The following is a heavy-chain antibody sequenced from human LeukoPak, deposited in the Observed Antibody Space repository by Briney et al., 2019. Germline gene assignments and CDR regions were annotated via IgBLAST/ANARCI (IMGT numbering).Heavy chain of an antibody. CDR1: GFTFSDYY. J-gene: IGHJ4*02. CDR2: ISSSGSTI. V-gene: IGHV3-11*04. D-gene: IGHD5-12*01. CDR3: ASRGLRSTCYFDY. Sequence: GGSLRLSCAASGFTFSDYYMSWIRQAPGKGLEWVSYISSSGSTIYYADSVKGRFTISRDNAKNSLYLQMNSLRAEDTAVYYCASRGLRSTCYFDYWGQGTLVTVSS.